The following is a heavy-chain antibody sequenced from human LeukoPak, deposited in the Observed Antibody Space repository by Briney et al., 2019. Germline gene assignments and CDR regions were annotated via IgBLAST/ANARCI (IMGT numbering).Heavy chain of an antibody. CDR1: GGSISSGGYY. J-gene: IGHJ4*02. CDR3: ARQTFYYDTSGYYNKRRWVVHFDY. V-gene: IGHV4-31*03. D-gene: IGHD3-22*01. Sequence: PSETLSLTCTVSGGSISSGGYYWSWIRQHPGKGLEWIGYIYYSGTTYYNPSLKSRVTISVDTPKKQFSLKLSSVTAADTAVYFCARQTFYYDTSGYYNKRRWVVHFDYWGQGILVTVSS. CDR2: IYYSGTT.